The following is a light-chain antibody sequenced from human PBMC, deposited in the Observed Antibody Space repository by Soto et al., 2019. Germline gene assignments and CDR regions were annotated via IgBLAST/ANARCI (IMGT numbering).Light chain of an antibody. Sequence: SALTQPPSASGSPGQAVTITCTGTTSDVGGYKYVSWHQQHPGKAPRLMIFEVNKRPSGVPDRFSGSKSGNTASLTVSGLQPEDEADYYCSSYAGSNTYVFGTGTKVTVL. V-gene: IGLV2-8*01. CDR3: SSYAGSNTYV. CDR2: EVN. CDR1: TSDVGGYKY. J-gene: IGLJ1*01.